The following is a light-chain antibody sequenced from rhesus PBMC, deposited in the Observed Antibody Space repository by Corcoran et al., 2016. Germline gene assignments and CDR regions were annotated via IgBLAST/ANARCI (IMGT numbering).Light chain of an antibody. J-gene: IGKJ1*01. CDR1: ENVNNY. CDR3: QHGYGTPPEWT. CDR2: KAA. V-gene: IGKV1-74*01. Sequence: DIQMTQSPSSLSASVGDRVTITCRASENVNNYLNWYQQKPGKAPKLLIYKAAPLQSGVPSRFSGSGSGTDYPFTISSLQPEDVATYSCQHGYGTPPEWTFGQGTKVEIK.